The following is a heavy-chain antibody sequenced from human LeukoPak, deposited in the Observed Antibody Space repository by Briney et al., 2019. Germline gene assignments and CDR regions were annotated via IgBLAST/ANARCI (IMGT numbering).Heavy chain of an antibody. CDR3: ARASYCSDGSCYSDY. CDR2: ISAYSGNT. D-gene: IGHD2-15*01. V-gene: IGHV1-18*01. Sequence: SVTVSCMGSGYTFTSYSISWLRQAAGQGLDWMGWISAYSGNTVSAQKVKGRVTMATDTSTSRAYVELRSLKSDDTAVYYCARASYCSDGSCYSDYWGQGTLVTVSS. CDR1: GYTFTSYS. J-gene: IGHJ4*02.